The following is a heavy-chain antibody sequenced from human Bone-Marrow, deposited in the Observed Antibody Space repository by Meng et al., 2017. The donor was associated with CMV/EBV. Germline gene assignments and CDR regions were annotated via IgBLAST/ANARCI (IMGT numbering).Heavy chain of an antibody. CDR2: IYYSGST. CDR3: ARQSGEVRDY. J-gene: IGHJ4*02. CDR1: GGSIGSSSYY. D-gene: IGHD3-10*01. V-gene: IGHV4-39*01. Sequence: LTCTVSGGSIGSSSYYWGWIRQPPGKGLEWIGSIYYSGSTYYNPSLKSRVTISVDTSKNQFSLKLSSVTAADTAVYYCARQSGEVRDYWGQGTLVPSPQ.